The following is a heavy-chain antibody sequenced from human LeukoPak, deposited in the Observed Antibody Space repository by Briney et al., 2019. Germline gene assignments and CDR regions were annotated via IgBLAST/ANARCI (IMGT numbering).Heavy chain of an antibody. D-gene: IGHD1-26*01. J-gene: IGHJ4*02. V-gene: IGHV3-23*01. Sequence: PGGSLRLSCAASGFTFSSYGMSWVRQAPGKGLEWVSAISSSGDGTYYAGSVTGRFTISRDNSKNTLYLQMSSLRAEDTAVYYCATYSGAHHKTFDSWGQGTLVTVSS. CDR3: ATYSGAHHKTFDS. CDR1: GFTFSSYG. CDR2: ISSSGDGT.